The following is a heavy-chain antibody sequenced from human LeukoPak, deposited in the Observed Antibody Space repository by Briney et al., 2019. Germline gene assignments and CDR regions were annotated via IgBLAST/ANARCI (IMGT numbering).Heavy chain of an antibody. V-gene: IGHV4-31*03. J-gene: IGHJ4*02. CDR1: GGSISSGGYY. CDR3: ARESGPEYQLLKTRHYYFDY. CDR2: IYYSGST. Sequence: PSETLSLTCTVSGGSISSGGYYWSWIRQHPGKGLEWIGYIYYSGSTYYNPSLKSRVTISVDTSKNQFSLQLNSVTPEDTAVYYCARESGPEYQLLKTRHYYFDYWGQGTLVTVSS. D-gene: IGHD2-2*01.